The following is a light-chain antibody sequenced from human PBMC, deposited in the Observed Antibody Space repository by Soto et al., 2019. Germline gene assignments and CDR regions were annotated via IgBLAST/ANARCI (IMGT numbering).Light chain of an antibody. CDR2: EGS. Sequence: QSALTQPASVSGSPGQSITISCTGSSDGIGRYNQVSWYQQHPGKAPKVIIYEGSQRPSGVSNRFSGSKSGNTASLTISGLQAEDEADYYCCSYVGSTRYVLGSGTKVTVL. J-gene: IGLJ1*01. V-gene: IGLV2-23*01. CDR1: SDGIGRYNQ. CDR3: CSYVGSTRYV.